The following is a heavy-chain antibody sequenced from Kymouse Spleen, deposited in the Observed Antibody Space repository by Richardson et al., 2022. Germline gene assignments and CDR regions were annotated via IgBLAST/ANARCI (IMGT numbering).Heavy chain of an antibody. D-gene: IGHD3-10*01. V-gene: IGHV6-1*01. CDR1: GDSVSSNSAA. Sequence: QVQLQQSGPGLVKPSQTLSLTCAISGDSVSSNSAAWNWIRQSPSRGLEWLGRTYYRSKWYNDYAVSVKSRITINPDTSKNQFSLQLNSVTPEDTAVYYCARDRYYGSGSYYNVGYYYYGMDVWGQGTTVTVSS. J-gene: IGHJ6*02. CDR3: ARDRYYGSGSYYNVGYYYYGMDV. CDR2: TYYRSKWYN.